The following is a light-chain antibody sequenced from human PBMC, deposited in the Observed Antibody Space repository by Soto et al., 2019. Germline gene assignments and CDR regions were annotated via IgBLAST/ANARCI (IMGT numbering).Light chain of an antibody. V-gene: IGKV1-5*03. CDR2: KAS. CDR1: QSISSW. J-gene: IGKJ5*01. CDR3: QEYSSYWT. Sequence: DIHMTQSPSSLSASVGDIFTITCRASQSISSWLAWYQQKPGKAPKLLIYKASSLESGVPSRLSGSASGTEFTLIISSMKSDDFATYYCQEYSSYWTFGQGTRLEIK.